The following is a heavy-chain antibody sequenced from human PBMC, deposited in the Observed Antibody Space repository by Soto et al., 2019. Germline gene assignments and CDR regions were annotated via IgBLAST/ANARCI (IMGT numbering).Heavy chain of an antibody. J-gene: IGHJ6*02. CDR3: ARGPAMGYYYYYGMDV. V-gene: IGHV4-34*01. CDR1: GGSFSGYY. Sequence: PSETLSLTCAVYGGSFSGYYWSWIRQPPGKGLEWIGEINHSGSTNYNPSLKSRVTISVDTSKNQLSLKLSSVTAADTAVYYCARGPAMGYYYYYGMDVWGQGTTVTVSS. CDR2: INHSGST. D-gene: IGHD5-18*01.